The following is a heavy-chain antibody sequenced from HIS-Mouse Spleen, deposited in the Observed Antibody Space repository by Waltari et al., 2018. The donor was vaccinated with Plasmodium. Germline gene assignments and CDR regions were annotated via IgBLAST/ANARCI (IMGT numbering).Heavy chain of an antibody. CDR3: ASSWYWYFDL. Sequence: EVQLVESGGGLVQPGGSLRLSCAASGFTFSSYWMSWVRQAPGKGREWVAKRKKDGSEKDYVDSVKGRFTSSRDNAKNSLYLKMNSLRAEDTAVYYCASSWYWYFDLWGRGTLVTVSS. CDR2: RKKDGSEK. V-gene: IGHV3-7*01. CDR1: GFTFSSYW. D-gene: IGHD6-13*01. J-gene: IGHJ2*01.